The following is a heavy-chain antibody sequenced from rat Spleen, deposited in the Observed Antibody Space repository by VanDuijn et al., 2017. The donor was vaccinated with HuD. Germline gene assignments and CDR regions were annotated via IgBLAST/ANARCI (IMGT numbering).Heavy chain of an antibody. J-gene: IGHJ3*01. D-gene: IGHD4-3*01. Sequence: EVQLVESGGGLIQPGRSLKLSCAASGFTFSNYGMAWVRQIPPKGLEWVASISSGVTSYRDSVKGRFTVSRENAKSTLYFLMDSLRSEDTATYYCVRQDTSGYSNWFTYWGQGTLVTVSS. CDR1: GFTFSNYG. CDR3: VRQDTSGYSNWFTY. CDR2: ISSGVT. V-gene: IGHV5S14*01.